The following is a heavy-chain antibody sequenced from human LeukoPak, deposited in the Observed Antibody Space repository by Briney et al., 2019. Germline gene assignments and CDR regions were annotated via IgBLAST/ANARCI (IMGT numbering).Heavy chain of an antibody. V-gene: IGHV4-39*01. CDR1: GGSISSSSFF. CDR3: AKLTCSSTFCPLDY. Sequence: SETLSLTCTVSGGSISSSSFFWAWIRQPPGKGLEWIGIVSYSGTTYYSPSLKSRVTISVDTSKNQFSLRLTSVTAADTALYYCAKLTCSSTFCPLDYWGQGTLVTVSS. J-gene: IGHJ4*02. CDR2: VSYSGTT. D-gene: IGHD2-2*01.